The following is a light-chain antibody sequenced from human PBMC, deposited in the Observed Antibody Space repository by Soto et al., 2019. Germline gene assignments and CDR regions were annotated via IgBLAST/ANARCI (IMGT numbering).Light chain of an antibody. CDR1: SSTVGGFNV. CDR3: CSYVGATTYV. Sequence: QSALTQPASVSGSPGQSITISCTGTSSTVGGFNVVSWYQQHPGKAPKVIIYEGIKRPSGVSNRFSGSNSGSTDSLTVSGLQAEDEADYFCCSYVGATTYVFGTGTKLTVL. CDR2: EGI. J-gene: IGLJ1*01. V-gene: IGLV2-23*01.